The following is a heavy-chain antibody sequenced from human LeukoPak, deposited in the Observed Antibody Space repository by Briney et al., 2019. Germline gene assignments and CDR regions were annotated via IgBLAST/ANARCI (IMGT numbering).Heavy chain of an antibody. CDR1: GGTFSSYA. V-gene: IGHV1-69*05. J-gene: IGHJ4*02. CDR3: ARSAGYCSSTSCYRGLDY. D-gene: IGHD2-2*02. CDR2: IIPIFGTA. Sequence: ASVKVSCKASGGTFSSYAISWVRQAPGQGLEWMGGIIPIFGTANYAQKFQGRVTITTDESTSTAYMELSSLRSEDTAVYYCARSAGYCSSTSCYRGLDYWGQGTLVTVSS.